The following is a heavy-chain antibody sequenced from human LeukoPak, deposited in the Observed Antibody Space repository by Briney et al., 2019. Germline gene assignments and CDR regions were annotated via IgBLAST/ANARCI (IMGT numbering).Heavy chain of an antibody. J-gene: IGHJ4*02. D-gene: IGHD6-13*01. CDR3: CGTITAAAGTFDY. V-gene: IGHV1-69*06. CDR2: IIPIFGTA. Sequence: SVKVSCKASGGTFSSYAISWVRQAPGQGLEWMGGIIPIFGTANYAHKFQGRVTITADKSTSTAYMELSSLRSEDTAVYYCCGTITAAAGTFDYWGQGTLVTVSS. CDR1: GGTFSSYA.